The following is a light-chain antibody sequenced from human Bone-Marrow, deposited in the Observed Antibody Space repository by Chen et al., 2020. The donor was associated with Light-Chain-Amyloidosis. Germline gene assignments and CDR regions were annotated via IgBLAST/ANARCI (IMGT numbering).Light chain of an antibody. CDR2: KDS. CDR1: ALSKQY. V-gene: IGLV3-25*03. J-gene: IGLJ2*01. CDR3: QSADSGTSYRAVV. Sequence: SYELTQPTSVSVSPGQTARITCSGDALSKQYAYWYQQKPGQAPVLVIYKDSERPSGIPERFSGSSSGTIVTLTISGVQAEDEADYHCQSADSGTSYRAVVFGGGTKLTVL.